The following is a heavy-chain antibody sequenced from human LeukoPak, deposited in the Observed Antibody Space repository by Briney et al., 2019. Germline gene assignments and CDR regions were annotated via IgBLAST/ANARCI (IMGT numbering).Heavy chain of an antibody. Sequence: GASVKVSCKASGYTFTSYGISWVRQAPGQGLEWMGWISAYNGNTNYAQKLQGRVTMTTDTSTSTAYMELRSLRSDDTAVYYCARDCTNGVCYGGRNFDYWGQGTLVTVSS. J-gene: IGHJ4*02. D-gene: IGHD2-8*01. V-gene: IGHV1-18*01. CDR2: ISAYNGNT. CDR3: ARDCTNGVCYGGRNFDY. CDR1: GYTFTSYG.